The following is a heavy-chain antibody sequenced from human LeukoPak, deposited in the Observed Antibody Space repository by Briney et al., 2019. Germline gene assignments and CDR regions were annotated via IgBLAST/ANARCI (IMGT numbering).Heavy chain of an antibody. CDR1: GGSFSGYY. CDR2: INHSGST. D-gene: IGHD3-22*01. CDR3: ARGRPYYDSSGYYYVGKYYFDY. Sequence: SETLSLTCAVYGGSFSGYYWSWIRQPPGKGLEWIGEINHSGSTNYNPSLKSQVTISVDTSKNQFSLKLSSVTAAGTAVYYCARGRPYYDSSGYYYVGKYYFDYWGQGTLVTVSS. V-gene: IGHV4-34*01. J-gene: IGHJ4*02.